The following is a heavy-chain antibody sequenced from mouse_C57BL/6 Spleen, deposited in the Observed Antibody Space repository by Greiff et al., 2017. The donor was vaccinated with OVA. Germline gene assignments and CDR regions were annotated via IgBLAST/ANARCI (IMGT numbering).Heavy chain of an antibody. Sequence: EVMLVESGGGLVKPGGSLKLSCAASGFTFSSYAMSWVRQTPEKRLEWVATISDGGSYTYYPDNVKGRFTISRDNAKNNLYLQMSHLKSEDTAMYYCARRGSNYYFDYWGQGTTLTVSS. CDR1: GFTFSSYA. J-gene: IGHJ2*01. CDR3: ARRGSNYYFDY. V-gene: IGHV5-4*03. D-gene: IGHD2-5*01. CDR2: ISDGGSYT.